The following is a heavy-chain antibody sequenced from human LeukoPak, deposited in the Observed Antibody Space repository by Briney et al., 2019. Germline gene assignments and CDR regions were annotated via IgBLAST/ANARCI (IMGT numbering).Heavy chain of an antibody. D-gene: IGHD3-3*01. V-gene: IGHV3-30-3*01. CDR2: ISYDGSNK. Sequence: PGRSLRLSCAASGFTFSSYAMHWVRQAPGKGLEWVAVISYDGSNKYYADSVKGRFTISRDNSKNTLYLQMNSLRAEDTAVYYCAKDSREDYDFWSGYLAPYYFDYWGQGTLVTVSS. CDR1: GFTFSSYA. J-gene: IGHJ4*02. CDR3: AKDSREDYDFWSGYLAPYYFDY.